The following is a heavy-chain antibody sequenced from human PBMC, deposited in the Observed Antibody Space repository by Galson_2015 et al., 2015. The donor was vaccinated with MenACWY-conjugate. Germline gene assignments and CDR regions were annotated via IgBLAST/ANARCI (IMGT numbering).Heavy chain of an antibody. V-gene: IGHV6-1*01. CDR3: ARDKGYLSGWSSNALNWFDS. D-gene: IGHD6-19*01. Sequence: CAISGDSVSSNSAAWNWIRQSPSRGLEWLGRTYYRSKWYKYYAASVKSRMTINVDTSKNQFSLRLSSVTPEDTAVYYCARDKGYLSGWSSNALNWFDSWGQGTLVTVSS. CDR2: TYYRSKWYK. J-gene: IGHJ5*01. CDR1: GDSVSSNSAA.